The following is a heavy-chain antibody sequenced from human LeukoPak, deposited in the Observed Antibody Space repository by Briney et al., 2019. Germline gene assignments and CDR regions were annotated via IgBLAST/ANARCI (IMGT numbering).Heavy chain of an antibody. CDR2: ISYDGSNK. J-gene: IGHJ4*02. D-gene: IGHD5-18*01. Sequence: PGGSLRLSCAASGFTFSSYAMHWVRQAPGRGLEWVAVISYDGSNKYYADSVKGRFTISRDNSKNTLYLQMNSLRAEDTAVYYCARDSDTAMVPHFDYWGQGTLVTVSS. V-gene: IGHV3-30-3*01. CDR3: ARDSDTAMVPHFDY. CDR1: GFTFSSYA.